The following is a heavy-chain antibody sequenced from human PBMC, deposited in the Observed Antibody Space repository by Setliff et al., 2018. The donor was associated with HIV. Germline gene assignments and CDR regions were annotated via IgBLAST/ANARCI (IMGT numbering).Heavy chain of an antibody. V-gene: IGHV1-46*01. J-gene: IGHJ6*03. D-gene: IGHD2-2*01. CDR2: INPSGGST. CDR3: ARGGHGVIVPAAMRNYYYYYYMDV. Sequence: ASVKVSCKASGYTFTSYYMHWVRQAPGQGLEWMGTINPSGGSTSYAQKFQGRVTMTRDTSTSTVYMELSSLRSEDTAVYYCARGGHGVIVPAAMRNYYYYYYMDVWGKGTTVTVSS. CDR1: GYTFTSYY.